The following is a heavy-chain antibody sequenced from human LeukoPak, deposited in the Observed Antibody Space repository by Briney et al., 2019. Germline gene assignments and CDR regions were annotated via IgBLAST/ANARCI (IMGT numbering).Heavy chain of an antibody. Sequence: GGSLRLSCAASGFIFSSYWMSWVRQAPGKGLEWVANIKQDGSEKYYVDSVKGRFTISRDNAKNSLYLQMNSLRAEDTAVYYCARGGVYKRRFDYWGQGTLVTVSS. J-gene: IGHJ4*02. CDR3: ARGGVYKRRFDY. D-gene: IGHD6-13*01. CDR2: IKQDGSEK. V-gene: IGHV3-7*01. CDR1: GFIFSSYW.